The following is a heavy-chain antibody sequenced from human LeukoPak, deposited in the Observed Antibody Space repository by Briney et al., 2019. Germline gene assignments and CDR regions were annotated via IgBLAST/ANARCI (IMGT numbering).Heavy chain of an antibody. CDR3: ARDLRSSLNYYYYYMDV. CDR1: GGSISSYY. J-gene: IGHJ6*03. V-gene: IGHV4-59*12. D-gene: IGHD6-6*01. Sequence: KPSETLSLTCTVSGGSISSYYWNWIRQPPGKGLEWIGYIYYSGSTYYNPSLKSRVTISVDTSKNQFSLKLSSVTAADTAVYYCARDLRSSLNYYYYYMDVWGKGTTVTVSS. CDR2: IYYSGST.